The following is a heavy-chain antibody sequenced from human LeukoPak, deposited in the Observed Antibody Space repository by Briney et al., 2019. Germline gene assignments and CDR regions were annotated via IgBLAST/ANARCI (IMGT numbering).Heavy chain of an antibody. CDR2: MNPNSGNT. J-gene: IGHJ4*02. CDR1: GYTFTSYD. D-gene: IGHD2-15*01. Sequence: ASVRVSSKASGYTFTSYDIKWVRQAPGQGLEWMGWMNPNSGNTGYAQKFQGRVTMTRNTSISTAYMELSSLRSEDTAVYYCARAPWGSCYDYWGQGTLVTVSS. CDR3: ARAPWGSCYDY. V-gene: IGHV1-8*01.